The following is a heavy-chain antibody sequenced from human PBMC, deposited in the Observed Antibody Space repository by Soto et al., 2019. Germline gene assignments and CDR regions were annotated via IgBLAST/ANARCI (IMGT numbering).Heavy chain of an antibody. Sequence: GGSLRLSCAASGFTFSSYAMHWVRQAPGKGLEWVAVISYDGSNKYYADSVKGRFTISRDNSKNTLYLQMNSLRAEDTAVYYCARALRSWGFSSGYLFDYWGQGTLVTVSS. CDR3: ARALRSWGFSSGYLFDY. CDR1: GFTFSSYA. J-gene: IGHJ4*02. D-gene: IGHD3-22*01. V-gene: IGHV3-30-3*01. CDR2: ISYDGSNK.